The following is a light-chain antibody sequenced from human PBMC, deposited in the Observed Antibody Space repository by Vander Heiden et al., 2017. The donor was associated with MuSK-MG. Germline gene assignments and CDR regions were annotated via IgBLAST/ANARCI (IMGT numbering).Light chain of an antibody. Sequence: EIELTQTPGTLSGSPGDRATLACRASQSVSSNYLAWYQQKPGQAPRLLIYGASSRATGIPDRFSGSGSGTDFTLTISRLEPEDFAVYYCQQYGSSPPYTFGQGTKLEIK. J-gene: IGKJ2*01. V-gene: IGKV3-20*01. CDR2: GAS. CDR1: QSVSSNY. CDR3: QQYGSSPPYT.